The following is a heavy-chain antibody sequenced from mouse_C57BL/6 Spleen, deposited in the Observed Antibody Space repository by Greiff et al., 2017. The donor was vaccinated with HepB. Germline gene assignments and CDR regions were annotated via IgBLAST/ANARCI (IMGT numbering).Heavy chain of an antibody. CDR3: ARVSYYYGSSDWFAY. D-gene: IGHD1-1*01. CDR2: IYPGDGDT. CDR1: GYAFSSYW. V-gene: IGHV1-80*01. J-gene: IGHJ3*01. Sequence: QVQLQQSGAELVKPGASVKISCKASGYAFSSYWMNWVKQRPGKGLEWIGQIYPGDGDTNYNGKFKGKATLTADKSSSTAYMQRSSLTSEDSAVYFCARVSYYYGSSDWFAYWGQGTLVTVSA.